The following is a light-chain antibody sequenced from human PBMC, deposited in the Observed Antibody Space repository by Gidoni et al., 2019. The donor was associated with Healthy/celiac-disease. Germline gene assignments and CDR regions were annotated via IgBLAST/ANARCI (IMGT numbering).Light chain of an antibody. CDR2: DAS. CDR1: QSVSSY. J-gene: IGKJ4*01. Sequence: EIVLTQSPATLSWSPGERATLSCRASQSVSSYLAWYQQKPGQAPRLLIYDASNRATGIPARFSGSGSGTDFTLTISSLEPEDFAVYHCQQRSNWLTFGGGPKVEIK. CDR3: QQRSNWLT. V-gene: IGKV3-11*01.